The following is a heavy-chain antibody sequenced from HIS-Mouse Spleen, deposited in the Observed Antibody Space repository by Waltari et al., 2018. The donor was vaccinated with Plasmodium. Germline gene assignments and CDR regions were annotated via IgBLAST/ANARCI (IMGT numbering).Heavy chain of an antibody. CDR3: ARDRRLAFDY. Sequence: QVQLVESGGGVVQPGRSLRLSCAASGFTFNSYAMHWVRQAPGKGREWVAVISYDGSNKYSADSVKGRFTISRDNSKNTLYLQMNSLRAEDTAVYYCARDRRLAFDYWGQGTLVTVSS. CDR1: GFTFNSYA. V-gene: IGHV3-30-3*01. CDR2: ISYDGSNK. J-gene: IGHJ4*02.